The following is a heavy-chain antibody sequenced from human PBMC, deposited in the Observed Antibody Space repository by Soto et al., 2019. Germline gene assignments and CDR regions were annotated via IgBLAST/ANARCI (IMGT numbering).Heavy chain of an antibody. CDR2: IYHSGST. CDR3: ARVRYSDNWHGSTDY. V-gene: IGHV4-30-2*01. CDR1: GGSISSGAYS. J-gene: IGHJ4*02. Sequence: SETLSLTCTVSGGSISSGAYSWSWIRQPPGKGLEWIGYIYHSGSTYYIPSLRSRVTISMDRTKNQFSLHLNSVTAGDTAVYFCARVRYSDNWHGSTDYPGPATLFTVSS. D-gene: IGHD4-4*01.